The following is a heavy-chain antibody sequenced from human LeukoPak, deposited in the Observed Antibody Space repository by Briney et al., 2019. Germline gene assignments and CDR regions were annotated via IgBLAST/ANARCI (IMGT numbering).Heavy chain of an antibody. D-gene: IGHD5-18*01. V-gene: IGHV3-33*01. CDR1: GFTFSSYG. Sequence: GGSLRLSCAASGFTFSSYGMHWVRQAPGKGLEWVAVIWYDGSNNYYADSVKGRFTISRDNSKNTLYLQMNSLRAEDTAVYYCARDMLPWIQLWSFDYWGQGTLATVSS. CDR2: IWYDGSNN. J-gene: IGHJ4*02. CDR3: ARDMLPWIQLWSFDY.